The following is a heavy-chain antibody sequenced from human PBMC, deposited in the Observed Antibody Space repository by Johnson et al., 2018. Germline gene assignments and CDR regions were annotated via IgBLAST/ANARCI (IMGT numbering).Heavy chain of an antibody. J-gene: IGHJ5*02. V-gene: IGHV3-66*02. D-gene: IGHD3-10*01. CDR3: ARTAVEIGAFDP. CDR1: GFSVSSNY. Sequence: VQLVQSGGGVVQPGGSLRLSCAASGFSVSSNYMSWVRQAPGKGLEWVSAIYTGGDTAYADSVKGRFTISRDTSKNTLCLQMNSLRPEDTAVYYCARTAVEIGAFDPWGQGTLVTVSS. CDR2: IYTGGDT.